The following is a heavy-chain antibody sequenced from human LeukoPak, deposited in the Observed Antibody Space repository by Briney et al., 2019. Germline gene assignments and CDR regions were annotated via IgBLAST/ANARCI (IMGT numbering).Heavy chain of an antibody. J-gene: IGHJ4*02. Sequence: GGSLRLSCAASGFTFSSYSMNWVRQAPGKGLEWGSSISSSSSYIYYADSVKGRFTISRDNAKNSLYLQMNSLRAEDTAVYYCAREDIMTTVTTEDYWGQGTLVTVSS. V-gene: IGHV3-21*01. CDR2: ISSSSSYI. D-gene: IGHD4-17*01. CDR1: GFTFSSYS. CDR3: AREDIMTTVTTEDY.